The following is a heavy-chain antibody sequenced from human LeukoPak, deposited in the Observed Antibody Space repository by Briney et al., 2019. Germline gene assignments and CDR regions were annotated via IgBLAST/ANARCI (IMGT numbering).Heavy chain of an antibody. Sequence: NPSETLSLTCTVSGGSISSYYWSWIRQPAGKGLEWIGRIYTSGSTNYNPSLKSRVTMSVDTSKNQFSLKLSPVTAADTAVYYCARNPTNFDWASMDVWGQGTTVTVSS. J-gene: IGHJ6*02. D-gene: IGHD3-9*01. CDR3: ARNPTNFDWASMDV. V-gene: IGHV4-4*07. CDR1: GGSISSYY. CDR2: IYTSGST.